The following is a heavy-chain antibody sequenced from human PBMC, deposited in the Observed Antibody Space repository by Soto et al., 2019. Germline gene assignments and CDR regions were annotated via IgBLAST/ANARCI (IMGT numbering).Heavy chain of an antibody. Sequence: GGSLRLSCAASGFTFSSYWMHWVRQAPGKGLVWVSRINSDGSSTSYADSVKGRFTISRDNAKNTLYLQMNSLRADDTAVYYCTRDLEVVGSGWNDDYWGQGTLVTVSS. CDR1: GFTFSSYW. V-gene: IGHV3-74*01. J-gene: IGHJ4*02. CDR2: INSDGSST. D-gene: IGHD6-19*01. CDR3: TRDLEVVGSGWNDDY.